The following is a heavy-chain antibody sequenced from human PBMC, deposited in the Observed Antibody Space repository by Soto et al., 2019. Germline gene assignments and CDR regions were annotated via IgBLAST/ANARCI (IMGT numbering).Heavy chain of an antibody. CDR3: ARSPFAGSDAFDI. D-gene: IGHD1-1*01. CDR2: ITPFKSDT. J-gene: IGHJ3*02. V-gene: IGHV1-45*02. Sequence: ASVKVSCKASGYTFTFRYLHWVRQAPGQALEWMGWITPFKSDTNYAQKFQDRVTITRDRSVSTAYMELSNLSSDDTAMYYCARSPFAGSDAFDIWGQGTMVTVSS. CDR1: GYTFTFRY.